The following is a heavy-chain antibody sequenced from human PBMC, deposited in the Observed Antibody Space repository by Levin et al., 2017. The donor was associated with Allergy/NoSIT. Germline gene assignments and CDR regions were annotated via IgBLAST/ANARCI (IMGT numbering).Heavy chain of an antibody. D-gene: IGHD6-19*01. J-gene: IGHJ4*02. CDR1: GFSLSTSGMC. CDR2: IDWDDDK. CDR3: ARGQWLVSGYFDY. V-gene: IGHV2-70*11. Sequence: KPSETLSLTCTFSGFSLSTSGMCVSWIRQPPGKALEWLARIDWDDDKYYSTSLKTRLTISKDTSKNQVVLTMTNMDPVDTATYYCARGQWLVSGYFDYWGQGTLVTVSS.